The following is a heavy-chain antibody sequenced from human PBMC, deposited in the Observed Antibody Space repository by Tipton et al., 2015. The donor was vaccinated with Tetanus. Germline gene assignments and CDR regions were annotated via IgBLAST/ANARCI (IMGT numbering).Heavy chain of an antibody. CDR3: ARDIEEVGATKYFDY. J-gene: IGHJ4*02. D-gene: IGHD1-26*01. CDR1: GGSISSYY. CDR2: IHSSGST. Sequence: TLSLTCTVSGGSISSYYWSWIRQPPGKGPEWIGQIHSSGSTNYIPSLKSRVTISLDTSKNQFSLRLTSVTAAGTAVYYRARDIEEVGATKYFDYWGQGTLVTVSS. V-gene: IGHV4-59*01.